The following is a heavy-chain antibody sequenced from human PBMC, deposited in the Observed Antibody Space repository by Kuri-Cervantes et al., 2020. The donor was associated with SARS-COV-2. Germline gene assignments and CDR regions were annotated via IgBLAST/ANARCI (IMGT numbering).Heavy chain of an antibody. D-gene: IGHD1-1*01. CDR3: ARESLEGNFDY. J-gene: IGHJ4*02. Sequence: GESLKIFCAASGFTFSSYAMHGVRQAPGKGLEWVAVISYDGSNKYYADSVKGRFTISRDNSKNTLYLQMNSLRAEDAAVYYCARESLEGNFDYWGQGTLVTVSS. V-gene: IGHV3-30-3*01. CDR1: GFTFSSYA. CDR2: ISYDGSNK.